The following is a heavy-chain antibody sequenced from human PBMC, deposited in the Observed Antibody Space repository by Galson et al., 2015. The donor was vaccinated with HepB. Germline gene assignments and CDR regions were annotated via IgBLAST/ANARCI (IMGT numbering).Heavy chain of an antibody. CDR3: ATDNRDYNFWIGHYNPFSV. CDR1: GFTFRDRY. D-gene: IGHD3-3*01. CDR2: MNPKSGGR. J-gene: IGHJ3*01. Sequence: SVKVSCKASGFTFRDRYIYWVRQAPGQRLEWLGWMNPKSGGRNFAQIFQGRVTLTRDTSINTAYMDLSGLTSDDTAVYYCATDNRDYNFWIGHYNPFSVWGQGTLVTVSS. V-gene: IGHV1-2*02.